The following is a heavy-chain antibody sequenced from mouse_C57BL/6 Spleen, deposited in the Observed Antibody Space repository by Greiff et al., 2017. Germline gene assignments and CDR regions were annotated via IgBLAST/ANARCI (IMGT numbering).Heavy chain of an antibody. J-gene: IGHJ2*01. Sequence: EVHLVESEGGLVQPGSSMKLSCTASGFTFSDYYMAWVRQVPEKGLEWVANINYDGSSTYYLAALKSRFIISRDNAKNILYLQMSSLKSEDTATYYCARDRGYGSSYDYFDYWGQGTTLTVSS. V-gene: IGHV5-16*01. CDR3: ARDRGYGSSYDYFDY. CDR2: INYDGSST. CDR1: GFTFSDYY. D-gene: IGHD1-1*01.